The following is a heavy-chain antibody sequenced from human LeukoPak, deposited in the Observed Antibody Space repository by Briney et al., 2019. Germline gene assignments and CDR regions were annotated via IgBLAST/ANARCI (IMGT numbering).Heavy chain of an antibody. J-gene: IGHJ6*03. D-gene: IGHD3-10*01. Sequence: SETLSLTCTVSGGSISSGSYYWSWIRQPAGKGLEWIGRIYTSGSTNYNPSLKSRVTISVDTSKNQFSLKLSSVTAADTAVYYCARDRPGGYYGSGSYYFGEKYYYYMDVWGKGTTVTISS. CDR3: ARDRPGGYYGSGSYYFGEKYYYYMDV. CDR1: GGSISSGSYY. V-gene: IGHV4-61*02. CDR2: IYTSGST.